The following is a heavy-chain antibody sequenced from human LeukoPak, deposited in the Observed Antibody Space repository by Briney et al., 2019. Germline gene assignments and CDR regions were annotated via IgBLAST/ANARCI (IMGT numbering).Heavy chain of an antibody. D-gene: IGHD3-22*01. J-gene: IGHJ5*02. CDR1: GGTFSSYA. CDR2: IIPIFGTA. CDR3: ARVLVVRMAVITLYNWFDP. Sequence: SVKVSCKASGGTFSSYAISWVRQAPGQGLEWMGGIIPIFGTANYAQKFQGRVTITADESTSTAYMELSSLRSEDTAVYYCARVLVVRMAVITLYNWFDPWGQGTLVTVSS. V-gene: IGHV1-69*13.